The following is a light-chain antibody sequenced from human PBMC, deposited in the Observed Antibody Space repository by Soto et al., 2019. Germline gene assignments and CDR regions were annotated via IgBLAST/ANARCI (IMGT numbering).Light chain of an antibody. CDR3: QSYDSSVVV. CDR2: GNS. V-gene: IGLV1-40*01. CDR1: SSNIGAGYD. J-gene: IGLJ2*01. Sequence: QSVLTQPPSVSGAPGQRVTISCTGSSSNIGAGYDVHWYQQLPGTAPKLLIYGNSNRPSGVPDRFSGSKSGTSASLAITGLQAEEEADYYCQSYDSSVVVFGGGTKLTVL.